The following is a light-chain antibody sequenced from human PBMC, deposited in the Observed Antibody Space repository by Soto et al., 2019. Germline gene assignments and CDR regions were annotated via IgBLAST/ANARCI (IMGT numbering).Light chain of an antibody. J-gene: IGKJ4*01. CDR1: QSVSSD. CDR3: QQYNNWPLT. Sequence: EIVMRQSPATLSVSPGERATLSCRASQSVSSDLAWYEQKPGQPPRLLIYGASTRATGIPARFSGSGSGTEFTLTISSLQSEDFAVYYCQQYNNWPLTFGGGTKVEIK. CDR2: GAS. V-gene: IGKV3-15*01.